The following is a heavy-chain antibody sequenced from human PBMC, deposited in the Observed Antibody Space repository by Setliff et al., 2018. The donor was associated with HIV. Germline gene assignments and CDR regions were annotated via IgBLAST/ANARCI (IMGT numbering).Heavy chain of an antibody. CDR2: MYYSGST. Sequence: PSETLSLTCTVSGGSISSGTYYWGWIRQPPGKGLEYIGTMYYSGSTYYKPSLKSRVTISVDTSKNQFSLKLNSVTAADTAMYYCARVVDADYLDYWGQGTPVTVSS. D-gene: IGHD2-15*01. V-gene: IGHV4-39*01. J-gene: IGHJ4*02. CDR3: ARVVDADYLDY. CDR1: GGSISSGTYY.